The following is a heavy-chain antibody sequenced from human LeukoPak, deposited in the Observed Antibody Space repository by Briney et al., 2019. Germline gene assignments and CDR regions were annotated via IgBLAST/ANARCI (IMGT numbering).Heavy chain of an antibody. CDR2: IKQDGSEK. V-gene: IGHV3-7*03. CDR3: AREGTATDAFDI. J-gene: IGHJ3*02. CDR1: GFTFSSYW. Sequence: GGSLRLSCVASGFTFSSYWMSWVRQAPGKGLEWVANIKQDGSEKYYVDSVKGRFTISRDNAKNSLYLQMNSLRAEDTAVYYCAREGTATDAFDIWGQGTMVTVSS. D-gene: IGHD2-21*02.